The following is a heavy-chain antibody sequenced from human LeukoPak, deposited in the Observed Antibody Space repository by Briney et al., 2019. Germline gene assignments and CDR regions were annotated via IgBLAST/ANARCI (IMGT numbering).Heavy chain of an antibody. D-gene: IGHD1-1*01. CDR2: ISTTGST. Sequence: PSETLSLTCTVSGGSITSGTYYWSWIRQPAGKGLEWIGHISTTGSTTYKPSLKSRVAIVVDTTKNQLSLKLSSVTAADTAVYYCARGGTLGPFDPWGQGTLVTVSS. J-gene: IGHJ5*02. V-gene: IGHV4-61*09. CDR3: ARGGTLGPFDP. CDR1: GGSITSGTYY.